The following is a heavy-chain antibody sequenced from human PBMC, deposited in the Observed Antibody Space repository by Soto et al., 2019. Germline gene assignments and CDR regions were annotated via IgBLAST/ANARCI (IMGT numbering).Heavy chain of an antibody. CDR1: GYTFTSYG. Sequence: ASVKVSCRASGYTFTSYGISWVRQAPGQGLEWMGWISAYNGNTNYAQKLQGRVTMTTDTSTSTAYMELRSLRSDDTAVYYCARADGVVVVSNFDYWGQGTLVTVSS. CDR2: ISAYNGNT. D-gene: IGHD3-22*01. CDR3: ARADGVVVVSNFDY. V-gene: IGHV1-18*01. J-gene: IGHJ4*02.